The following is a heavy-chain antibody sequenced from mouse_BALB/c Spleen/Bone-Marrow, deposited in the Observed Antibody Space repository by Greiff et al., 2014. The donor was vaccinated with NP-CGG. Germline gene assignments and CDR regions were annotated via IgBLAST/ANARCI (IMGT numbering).Heavy chain of an antibody. Sequence: VQLQQSGAELVMPGASVKMSCKASGYTFTDYWMHWVKQRPGQGLEWIGAIDTSDSYTSYNQKFKGKATLTVDESSGTAYMQLSSLTSEDSAVYYCAREGYGNSYAMDYWGQGTSVTVSS. J-gene: IGHJ4*01. D-gene: IGHD2-1*01. CDR2: IDTSDSYT. CDR3: AREGYGNSYAMDY. V-gene: IGHV1-69*01. CDR1: GYTFTDYW.